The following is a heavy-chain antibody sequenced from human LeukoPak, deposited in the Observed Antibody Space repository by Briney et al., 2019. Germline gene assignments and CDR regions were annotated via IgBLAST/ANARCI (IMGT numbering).Heavy chain of an antibody. Sequence: PGGSLRLSCAASGFTFDDYAMHWVRQAPGKGLEWVSGISWNSGSIGYADSVKGRFTISRDNAKNSLYLQMNSLRAEDTALYYCAKGIVVGGEYYFDYWGQGTLVTVSS. V-gene: IGHV3-9*01. D-gene: IGHD3-22*01. J-gene: IGHJ4*02. CDR3: AKGIVVGGEYYFDY. CDR2: ISWNSGSI. CDR1: GFTFDDYA.